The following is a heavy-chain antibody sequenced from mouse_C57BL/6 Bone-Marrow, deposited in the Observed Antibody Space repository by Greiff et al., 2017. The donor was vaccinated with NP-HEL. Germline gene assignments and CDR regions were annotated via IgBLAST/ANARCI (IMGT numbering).Heavy chain of an antibody. CDR2: INPNNGGT. D-gene: IGHD1-1*01. V-gene: IGHV1-22*01. CDR1: GYTFTDYN. CDR3: ATITTVVAPRAY. J-gene: IGHJ3*01. Sequence: VQLQQSGPELVKPGASVKMSCKASGYTFTDYNMHWVKQSHGKSLEWIGYINPNNGGTSYNQKFKGKATLTVNKSSSTAYMELRSLTSEDSAVYYCATITTVVAPRAYWGQGTLVTVSA.